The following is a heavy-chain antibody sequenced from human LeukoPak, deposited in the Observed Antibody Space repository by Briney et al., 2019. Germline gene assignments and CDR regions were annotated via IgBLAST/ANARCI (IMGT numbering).Heavy chain of an antibody. D-gene: IGHD1-7*01. V-gene: IGHV3-21*01. J-gene: IGHJ3*02. CDR2: ISSSSSYI. CDR1: GFTFSSYS. Sequence: KAGGSLRLSCAASGFTFSSYSMNWVRQAPGKGLEWVSSISSSSSYIYYADSVKGRFTISRDNAKNSLYLQMNSLRAEDTAVYYCARSSYRVAWSGTIEVDAFDIWGQGTMVTVSS. CDR3: ARSSYRVAWSGTIEVDAFDI.